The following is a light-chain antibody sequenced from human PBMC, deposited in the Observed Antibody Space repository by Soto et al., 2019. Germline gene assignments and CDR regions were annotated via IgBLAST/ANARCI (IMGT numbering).Light chain of an antibody. CDR1: QDIRYS. CDR2: GAS. V-gene: IGKV1-17*01. Sequence: DIHMTQSPSSLSASVGDRVTITCRASQDIRYSLGWFQQKPGKAPKRLVYGASNLESGVPPRFSGSRSGTEFTLTISGLQPEDFASYYCLQHSSYPFSFGPGTKVDI. CDR3: LQHSSYPFS. J-gene: IGKJ3*01.